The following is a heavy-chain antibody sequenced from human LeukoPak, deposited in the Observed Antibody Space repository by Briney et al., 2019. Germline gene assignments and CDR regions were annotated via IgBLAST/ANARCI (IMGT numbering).Heavy chain of an antibody. CDR2: ISYDGSNK. CDR3: ARDKDDFWSGIDY. Sequence: WGSLRLSCAASGFTFSSYAMHWVRQAPGKGLEWVAVISYDGSNKYYADSVKGRFTISRDNSKNTLYLQMNSLRAEDTAVYYCARDKDDFWSGIDYWGQGTLVTVSS. J-gene: IGHJ4*02. V-gene: IGHV3-30*01. CDR1: GFTFSSYA. D-gene: IGHD3-3*01.